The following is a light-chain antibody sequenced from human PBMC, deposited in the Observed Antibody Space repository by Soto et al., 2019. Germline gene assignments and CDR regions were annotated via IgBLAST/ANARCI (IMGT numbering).Light chain of an antibody. CDR1: IDDIGAYDY. CDR3: SSYTSTYRLV. CDR2: DVN. Sequence: QSVLTQPASVSGSPGQSVTISCTGTIDDIGAYDYVSWYQQRPGSAPQLIIYDVNNRPSGTSHRFSGSKSVHPAYLTISGLQIDDEATYHCSSYTSTYRLVFGTGTKVTVL. V-gene: IGLV2-14*03. J-gene: IGLJ1*01.